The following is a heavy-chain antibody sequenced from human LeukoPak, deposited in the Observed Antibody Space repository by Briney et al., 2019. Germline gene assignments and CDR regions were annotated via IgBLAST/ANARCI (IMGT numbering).Heavy chain of an antibody. V-gene: IGHV1-18*01. Sequence: ASLKVSRMASGDTFTSYGICWVREALGEGLWWMCWIFAYNGNTNYAQNLQGRVTMTTDTSTSTAYMELRSLRSDDTAVYYCATSKTGTFWFDPWGQGTLVTVSS. J-gene: IGHJ5*02. D-gene: IGHD1-1*01. CDR1: GDTFTSYG. CDR3: ATSKTGTFWFDP. CDR2: IFAYNGNT.